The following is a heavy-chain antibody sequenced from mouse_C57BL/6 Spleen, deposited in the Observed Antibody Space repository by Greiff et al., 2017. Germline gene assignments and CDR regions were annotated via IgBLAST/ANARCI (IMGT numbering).Heavy chain of an antibody. CDR2: IHPSDSDT. CDR1: GYTFTSYW. V-gene: IGHV1-74*01. J-gene: IGHJ4*01. CDR3: AIWYAMDY. Sequence: QVQLQQPGAALVKPGASVKVSCKASGYTFTSYWMHWVKQRPGQGLEWIGRIHPSDSDTNYNQKFKGKDTLTVDKSSSTAYMQISSLASEVSSVDYCAIWYAMDYWGQGTSVTVSS.